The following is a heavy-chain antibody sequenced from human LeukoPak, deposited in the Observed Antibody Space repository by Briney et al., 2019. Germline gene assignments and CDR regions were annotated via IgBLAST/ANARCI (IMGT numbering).Heavy chain of an antibody. V-gene: IGHV4-39*07. D-gene: IGHD2-15*01. CDR3: ARGYCSGGSCYSYYYYNYMDV. Sequence: SETLSLTCTVSGGSISSSSYYWGWIRQPPGKGLEWIGSIHYSGSTNYNPSLKSRVTISVDTSKNQFSLKLSTVTAADTAVYYCARGYCSGGSCYSYYYYNYMDVWGKGTTVTVSS. CDR2: IHYSGST. J-gene: IGHJ6*03. CDR1: GGSISSSSYY.